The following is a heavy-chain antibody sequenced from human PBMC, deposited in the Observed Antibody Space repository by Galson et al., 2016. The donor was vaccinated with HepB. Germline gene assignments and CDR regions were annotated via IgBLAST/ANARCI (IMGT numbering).Heavy chain of an antibody. Sequence: SLRLSCAASGFTFSTYSMNWVRQAPGKGLEWVPSFSHKSSHIYYADSVTGRFTISRDNAQKSLFLQMNSLRAEDTAVYCCATAVRGLIGRGQYYLDYWGQGTLVTVSS. J-gene: IGHJ4*02. V-gene: IGHV3-21*01. CDR2: FSHKSSHI. CDR3: ATAVRGLIGRGQYYLDY. CDR1: GFTFSTYS. D-gene: IGHD3-10*01.